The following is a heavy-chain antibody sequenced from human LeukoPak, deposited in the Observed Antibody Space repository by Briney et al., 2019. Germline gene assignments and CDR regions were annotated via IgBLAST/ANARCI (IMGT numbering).Heavy chain of an antibody. CDR3: ARHSKLQELRR. CDR2: IYTSGST. V-gene: IGHV4-4*09. Sequence: SETLSLTCTVSGGSISSYYWSWIRRPPGKGLEWIGYIYTSGSTNYNPSLKSRVTISVDTSKNQFSLKLSSVTAADTAVYYCARHSKLQELRRWGQGTLVTVSS. CDR1: GGSISSYY. J-gene: IGHJ4*02. D-gene: IGHD1-7*01.